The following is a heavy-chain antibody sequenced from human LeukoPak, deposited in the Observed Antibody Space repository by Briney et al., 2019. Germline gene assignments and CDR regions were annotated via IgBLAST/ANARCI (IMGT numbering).Heavy chain of an antibody. Sequence: GASVKVSCKASGYTFTSYYMHWVRQAPGQGLEWMGIINPSGGSTSYAQKFQGRVTMTRDTSTSTVYMELSSLRSEDTAVYYCASSPPLYDFWSGWPHGYWGQGTLVTVSS. V-gene: IGHV1-46*01. J-gene: IGHJ4*02. CDR1: GYTFTSYY. CDR3: ASSPPLYDFWSGWPHGY. D-gene: IGHD3-3*01. CDR2: INPSGGST.